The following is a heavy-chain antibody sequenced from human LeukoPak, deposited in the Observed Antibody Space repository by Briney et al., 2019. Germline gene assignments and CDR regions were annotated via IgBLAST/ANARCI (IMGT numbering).Heavy chain of an antibody. CDR1: GFTFSSYS. D-gene: IGHD3-3*01. J-gene: IGHJ6*03. V-gene: IGHV3-21*01. CDR2: ISSSSSSYI. CDR3: ARSQLLRFLEWLSYYMDV. Sequence: GGSLRLSCAASGFTFSSYSMNWVRQAPGKGLEWVSSISSSSSSYIYYADSVKGRFTISRDNAKNSLYLQMNSLRAEDTAVYYCARSQLLRFLEWLSYYMDVWGKGTTVTVSS.